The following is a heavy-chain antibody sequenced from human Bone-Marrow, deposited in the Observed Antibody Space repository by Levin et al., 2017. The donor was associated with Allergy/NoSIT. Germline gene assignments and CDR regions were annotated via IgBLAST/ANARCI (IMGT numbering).Heavy chain of an antibody. V-gene: IGHV3-30*18. D-gene: IGHD3-10*01. Sequence: TGGSLRLSCAASGFDFSSSGVHWVRQAPGKGLNWVAVISYDGSDKHYGESVRGRFTISRDNSKNTVYLQMNSLTPEDTAVYYCAKRGRENDYWGQGTLVTVSS. CDR3: AKRGRENDY. J-gene: IGHJ4*02. CDR2: ISYDGSDK. CDR1: GFDFSSSG.